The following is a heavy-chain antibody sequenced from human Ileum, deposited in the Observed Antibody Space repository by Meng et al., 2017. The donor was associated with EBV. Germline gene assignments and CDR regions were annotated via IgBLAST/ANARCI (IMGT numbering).Heavy chain of an antibody. CDR1: GFIYTSYN. Sequence: EVXLVESGGXLVKPGGSLRLSCVVSGFIYTSYNMNWVRQAPGKGLEWVSSISSAGSYIDYADSVKGRSTISRDNAENLLYLQMNSLRADDTAVYYCARDGLMGDPFDYWGQGTLVPVSS. V-gene: IGHV3-21*01. D-gene: IGHD2-21*02. J-gene: IGHJ4*02. CDR3: ARDGLMGDPFDY. CDR2: ISSAGSYI.